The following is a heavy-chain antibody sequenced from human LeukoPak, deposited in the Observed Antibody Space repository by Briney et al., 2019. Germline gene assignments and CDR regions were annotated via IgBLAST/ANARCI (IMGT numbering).Heavy chain of an antibody. CDR3: TTDVSAAPDSFYFCY. J-gene: IGHJ4*02. D-gene: IGHD6-13*01. V-gene: IGHV3-30*03. Sequence: PGRSLRLSCAASGFTFSSYGMHWVRQAPGKGLEWVAVISYDGSNKYYADSVKGRFTISRDNSKNTLYMQMNSLRAEATAVYYCTTDVSAAPDSFYFCYWGPVTLVTVSS. CDR1: GFTFSSYG. CDR2: ISYDGSNK.